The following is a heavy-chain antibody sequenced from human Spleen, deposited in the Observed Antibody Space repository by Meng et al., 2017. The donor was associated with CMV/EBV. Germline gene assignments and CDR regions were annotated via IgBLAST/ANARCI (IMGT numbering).Heavy chain of an antibody. CDR1: GFTFSNYG. J-gene: IGHJ4*02. D-gene: IGHD3-22*01. CDR2: IWYDGTNK. Sequence: GESLKISCAASGFTFSNYGMHWVRQAPGKGLEWVAVIWYDGTNKYYADSVKGRFTISRDNSKNTLYLQMNSLRAEDTAVYYCARDLGRYYDSSGPDYWGQGTLVTVSS. CDR3: ARDLGRYYDSSGPDY. V-gene: IGHV3-33*01.